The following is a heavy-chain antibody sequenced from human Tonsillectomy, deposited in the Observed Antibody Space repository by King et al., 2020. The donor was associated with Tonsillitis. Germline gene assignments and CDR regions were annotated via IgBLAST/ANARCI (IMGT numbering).Heavy chain of an antibody. Sequence: QLVQSGAEVKKPGSSVKVSCKASGGTFSSYAITWVRQAPGQGLEWMGGIIPIFGTANYAQKFQGRVPITADKSTSTAYMELSSLRSEDTAVYYCTINSYGSYGFDYWGQGTLVTVSS. CDR3: TINSYGSYGFDY. CDR2: IIPIFGTA. D-gene: IGHD5-18*01. CDR1: GGTFSSYA. V-gene: IGHV1-69*14. J-gene: IGHJ4*02.